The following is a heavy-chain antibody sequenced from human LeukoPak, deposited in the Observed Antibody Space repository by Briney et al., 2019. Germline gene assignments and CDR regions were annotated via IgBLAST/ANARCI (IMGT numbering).Heavy chain of an antibody. V-gene: IGHV3-30*03. Sequence: GGSLRLSCAASGFTFSSYGMHWVRQAPGKGLEWVAVISYDGSNKYYADSVKGRFTISRDNSKNTLYLQMNSLRAEDTAVYYCAGTTVTTPGEYWGQGTLVTVSS. CDR2: ISYDGSNK. CDR1: GFTFSSYG. CDR3: AGTTVTTPGEY. J-gene: IGHJ4*02. D-gene: IGHD4-17*01.